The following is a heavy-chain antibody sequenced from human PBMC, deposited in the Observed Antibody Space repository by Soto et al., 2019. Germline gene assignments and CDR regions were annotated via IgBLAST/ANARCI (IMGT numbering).Heavy chain of an antibody. CDR2: TNSDGSST. V-gene: IGHV3-74*01. J-gene: IGHJ5*02. CDR3: ARDLKGVAAPPLEFDP. D-gene: IGHD2-15*01. Sequence: EVQLVESGGGLVQPGGSLRLSCAASGFTFSSYWMHWVRQAPGKGLVWVSRTNSDGSSTSYADSVKGRFTISRDNAKNTLYLQMNSLRAEDTAVYYCARDLKGVAAPPLEFDPWGQGTLVTVSS. CDR1: GFTFSSYW.